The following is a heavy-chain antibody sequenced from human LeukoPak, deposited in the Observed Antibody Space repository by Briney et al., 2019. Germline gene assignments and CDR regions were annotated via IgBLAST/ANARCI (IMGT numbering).Heavy chain of an antibody. CDR1: GYTFTSYG. D-gene: IGHD2-15*01. J-gene: IGHJ4*02. CDR2: ISDYNGNT. V-gene: IGHV1-18*01. CDR3: AREGCSGGSCYSRPIDY. Sequence: GASVKVSCKASGYTFTSYGISWVRQAPGQGLEWMGWISDYNGNTNYAQKLQGRVTMTTDTSTSTAYMELRSLRSDDTAVYYCAREGCSGGSCYSRPIDYWGQGTLVTVSS.